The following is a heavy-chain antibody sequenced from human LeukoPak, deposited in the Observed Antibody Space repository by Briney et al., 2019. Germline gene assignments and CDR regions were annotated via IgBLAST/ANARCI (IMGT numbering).Heavy chain of an antibody. Sequence: PSETLSLTCTVAGGSISSSTYNWGWIRQPPGKGLERIGSVYYTGITYSNPSVESRVTISVDTSKNHFSLELNSVTAADTGVYFCARQVRSPVVMFMDVWGKGTTVIVSS. J-gene: IGHJ6*03. CDR2: VYYTGIT. CDR3: ARQVRSPVVMFMDV. CDR1: GGSISSSTYN. V-gene: IGHV4-39*01. D-gene: IGHD3-22*01.